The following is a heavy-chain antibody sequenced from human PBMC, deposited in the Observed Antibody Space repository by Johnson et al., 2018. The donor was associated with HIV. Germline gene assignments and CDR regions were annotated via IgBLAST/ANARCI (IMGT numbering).Heavy chain of an antibody. J-gene: IGHJ3*02. CDR2: ISWNSGSI. CDR1: GFTVSSNY. V-gene: IGHV3-11*04. D-gene: IGHD1-26*01. Sequence: QVQLVESGGGLVQPGGSLRLSCAASGFTVSSNYMSWVRQAPGKGLEWVSGISWNSGSIGYADSVKGRFSISRDNAKSSLYLQMNSLRAEDTALYYCAKDARTRWELEPDACDIWGQGTMVTVSS. CDR3: AKDARTRWELEPDACDI.